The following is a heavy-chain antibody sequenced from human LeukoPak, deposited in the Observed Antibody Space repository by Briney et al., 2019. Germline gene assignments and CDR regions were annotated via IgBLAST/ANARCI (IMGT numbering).Heavy chain of an antibody. V-gene: IGHV3-11*04. D-gene: IGHD3-10*01. J-gene: IGHJ4*02. CDR2: ISSSGSTI. CDR3: ARDREGFDY. Sequence: GGSLRLSCVASGFTFTNAWMSWVRQAPGKGLEWVSYISSSGSTIYYADSVKGRFTISRDNAKNSLYLQMNSLRAEDTAVYYCARDREGFDYWGQGTLVTVSS. CDR1: GFTFTNAW.